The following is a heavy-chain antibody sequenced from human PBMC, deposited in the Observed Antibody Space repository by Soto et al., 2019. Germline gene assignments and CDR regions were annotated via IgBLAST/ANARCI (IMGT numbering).Heavy chain of an antibody. CDR1: GGSIRSYY. D-gene: IGHD3-3*01. V-gene: IGHV4-59*08. CDR3: ARLGGYYQAFDH. Sequence: SETLSLTCTVSGGSIRSYYWSWIRQPPGKGLEWIGYVYYSGSTKYNPSLKSRVTISVDSSKNQFSLKLDSVTAADTAVYYCARLGGYYQAFDHWGQGTLVTVAS. J-gene: IGHJ4*02. CDR2: VYYSGST.